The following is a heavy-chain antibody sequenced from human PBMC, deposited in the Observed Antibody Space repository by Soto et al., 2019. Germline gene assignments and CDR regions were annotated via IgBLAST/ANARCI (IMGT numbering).Heavy chain of an antibody. D-gene: IGHD3-10*01. V-gene: IGHV3-23*01. CDR3: AKVSRFPGGLRSLF. Sequence: EVQLLESGGTLVQPGGSLRLSCAASGFTFSTYAMNWVRQAPGKGLEWVSYISGSSGGSTYYADSVKGRFTISRDNSKTALFLQMNSLRVEDTAVYYCAKVSRFPGGLRSLFWGQGSLVTVSS. CDR1: GFTFSTYA. CDR2: ISGSSGGST. J-gene: IGHJ4*02.